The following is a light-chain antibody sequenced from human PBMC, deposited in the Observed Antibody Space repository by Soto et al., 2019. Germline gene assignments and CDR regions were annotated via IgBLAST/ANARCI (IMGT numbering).Light chain of an antibody. J-gene: IGKJ4*01. CDR1: QTVRNNY. CDR3: QQCSSYPLT. CDR2: DSS. Sequence: ELVLTQSPGTLSLSPGERATLSCRASQTVRNNYLAWYQQKPDQAPGLLIYDSSCRASGIPDRFSGGGSGTDFTLTISRLEPEDFAVYYCQQCSSYPLTFGGGTKGELK. V-gene: IGKV3-20*01.